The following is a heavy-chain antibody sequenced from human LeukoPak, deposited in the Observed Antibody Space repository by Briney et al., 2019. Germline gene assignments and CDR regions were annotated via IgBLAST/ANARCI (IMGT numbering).Heavy chain of an antibody. CDR1: GGSFSGYY. J-gene: IGHJ3*02. CDR3: ARVVVITQRGAFDI. CDR2: INHSGST. V-gene: IGHV4-34*01. D-gene: IGHD3-22*01. Sequence: PSETLSLTCAVYGGSFSGYYWSWIRQPPGKGLEWIGEINHSGSTNYNPSLKSRVTISVDTSKNQFPLKLSSVTAADTAVYYCARVVVITQRGAFDIWGQGTMVTVSS.